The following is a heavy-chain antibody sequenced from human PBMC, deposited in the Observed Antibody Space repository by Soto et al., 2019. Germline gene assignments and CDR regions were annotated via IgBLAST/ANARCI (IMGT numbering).Heavy chain of an antibody. J-gene: IGHJ5*02. V-gene: IGHV3-23*01. CDR2: ISGSGGST. Sequence: GGSLRLSCAASGFTFSSYAMSWVRQAPGKGLEWVSAISGSGGSTYYADSVKGRFTISRDNSKNTLYLQMNSLRAEDTSVYYCAKHSGSHPYNWFDPWGQGTLVTVSS. CDR3: AKHSGSHPYNWFDP. CDR1: GFTFSSYA. D-gene: IGHD1-26*01.